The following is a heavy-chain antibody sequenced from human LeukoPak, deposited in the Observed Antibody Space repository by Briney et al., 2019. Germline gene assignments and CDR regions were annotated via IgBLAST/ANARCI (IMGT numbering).Heavy chain of an antibody. CDR3: ARRAGAYSHPYDY. CDR2: VSCSGGTT. Sequence: GGSLRLSCAASGFTFSNYAMSWVRQAPGRGLEWISTVSCSGGTTYYVDSVNGRFTISRDNSKNTLFLQMNSLRVEDTAVYYCARRAGAYSHPYDYWGQGTLVTVSS. J-gene: IGHJ4*02. CDR1: GFTFSNYA. V-gene: IGHV3-23*01. D-gene: IGHD4/OR15-4a*01.